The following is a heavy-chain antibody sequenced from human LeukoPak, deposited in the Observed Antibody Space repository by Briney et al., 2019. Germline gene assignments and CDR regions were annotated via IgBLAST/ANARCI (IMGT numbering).Heavy chain of an antibody. D-gene: IGHD3-3*01. Sequence: GGSLRLSCAASGFTFSSYSMNWVRQAPGKGLEWVSYISRSSSTIYYADSVKGRFTISRDDSKNSLYLQMNSLRTEDTAVYYCARVWIGCFDAFDIWGQGTMVTVSS. J-gene: IGHJ3*02. CDR2: ISRSSSTI. CDR3: ARVWIGCFDAFDI. V-gene: IGHV3-48*01. CDR1: GFTFSSYS.